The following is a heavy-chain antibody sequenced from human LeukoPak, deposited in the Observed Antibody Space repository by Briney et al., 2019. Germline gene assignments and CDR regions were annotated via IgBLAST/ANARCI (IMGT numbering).Heavy chain of an antibody. CDR1: GYTFTSYA. D-gene: IGHD3-10*01. CDR2: INTNTGNP. J-gene: IGHJ5*02. Sequence: ASVKVSCKASGYTFTSYAMNWVRQAPGQGLEWMGWINTNTGNPTYAQGFTGRFVFSLDTSVSTAYLQISSLKAEDTAVYYCARGSYSGRFNWFDPWGQGTLVTVSS. V-gene: IGHV7-4-1*02. CDR3: ARGSYSGRFNWFDP.